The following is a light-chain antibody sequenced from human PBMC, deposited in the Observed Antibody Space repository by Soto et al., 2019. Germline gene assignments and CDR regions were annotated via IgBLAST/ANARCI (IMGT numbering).Light chain of an antibody. V-gene: IGKV3-15*01. CDR3: QQYYNWTPFT. CDR2: GAS. Sequence: EIVMTQSPATLSVSPGQRVTLSCRASQSVGTSIAWYQQKTGQAPRLLIYGASTRATGVPARFSGSGSGTAFTLTISSLQSEDFANYYCQQYYNWTPFTFGQGTKLEIK. J-gene: IGKJ2*01. CDR1: QSVGTS.